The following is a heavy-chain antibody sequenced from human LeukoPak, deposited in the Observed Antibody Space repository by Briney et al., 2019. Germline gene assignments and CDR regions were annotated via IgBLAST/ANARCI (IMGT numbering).Heavy chain of an antibody. CDR2: IYYSGST. Sequence: SETLSLTCTVSGGSISSYYWSWIRQPPGKGLEWIGYIYYSGSTNYNPSLKSRVTISVDTSKNQFSLKLSSVTAADTAVYYCARGHQDRQYYDILSFWFDPWGQGTLVTFSS. V-gene: IGHV4-59*01. J-gene: IGHJ5*02. D-gene: IGHD3-9*01. CDR3: ARGHQDRQYYDILSFWFDP. CDR1: GGSISSYY.